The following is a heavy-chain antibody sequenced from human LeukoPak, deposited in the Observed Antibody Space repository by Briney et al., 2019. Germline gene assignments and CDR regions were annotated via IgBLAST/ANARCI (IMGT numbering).Heavy chain of an antibody. J-gene: IGHJ4*02. V-gene: IGHV4-34*01. CDR2: INHRGST. Sequence: PSETLSLTCAVYGGSFSGYYWSWIRQPPGKGLEWIGRINHRGSTNYNPSLKSRVTISVDTSKNQFSLKLSSVTAADTAVYYCAKSNPGYSSGWYVGWFDYWGQGTLVTVSS. CDR1: GGSFSGYY. CDR3: AKSNPGYSSGWYVGWFDY. D-gene: IGHD6-19*01.